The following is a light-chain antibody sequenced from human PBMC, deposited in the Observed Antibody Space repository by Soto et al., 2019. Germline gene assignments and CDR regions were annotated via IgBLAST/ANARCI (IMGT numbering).Light chain of an antibody. V-gene: IGKV1-5*03. CDR2: KAS. CDR3: QQYNSYSIT. J-gene: IGKJ5*01. CDR1: QGISSW. Sequence: DIQMTQSPSTLSASVGDRATITCRASQGISSWLAWYQQKPGKAPKLLIYKASSLESGVPSRFSGSGSGTEFTLTISSLQPDDFATYYCQQYNSYSITFGQGTRLEIK.